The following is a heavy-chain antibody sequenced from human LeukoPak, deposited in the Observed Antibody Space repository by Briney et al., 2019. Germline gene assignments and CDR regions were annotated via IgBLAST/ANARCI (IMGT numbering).Heavy chain of an antibody. CDR1: GGSISSGDYY. CDR3: ARVVAATNFDY. V-gene: IGHV4-30-4*01. D-gene: IGHD2-15*01. Sequence: PSETLSLTCTVSGGSISSGDYYWSWIRQPPGKGLEWIGYIYYSGSTYYNPPLKSRVTISVDTSKNQFSLKLSSVTAADTAVYYCARVVAATNFDYWGQGTLVTVSS. J-gene: IGHJ4*02. CDR2: IYYSGST.